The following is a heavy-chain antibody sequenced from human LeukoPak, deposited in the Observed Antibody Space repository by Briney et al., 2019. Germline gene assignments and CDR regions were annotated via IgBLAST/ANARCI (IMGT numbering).Heavy chain of an antibody. V-gene: IGHV3-21*01. D-gene: IGHD1-14*01. J-gene: IGHJ4*02. CDR3: ARDQVDRIWYFDY. CDR1: GFTFSSYS. Sequence: GGSLRLSCAASGFTFSSYSMNWVRQAPGKGLEWVSSISSNSIYVFYADSMRGRFTISRDNAKNSLSLQMNSLRAEDTAVYYCARDQVDRIWYFDYWGQGTLVTVSS. CDR2: ISSNSIYV.